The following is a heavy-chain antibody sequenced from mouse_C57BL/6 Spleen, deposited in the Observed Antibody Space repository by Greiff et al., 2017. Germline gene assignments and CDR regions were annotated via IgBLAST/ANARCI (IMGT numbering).Heavy chain of an antibody. D-gene: IGHD2-4*01. Sequence: VQLQQSGAELVRPGTSVKVSCKASGYAFTNYLIEWVKQRPGQGLEWIGVINPGSGGTNYNEKFKGKATLTADKSSSTAYMQLSSLTSEDSAVYFCARGESYDEYDAGDYFDYWGQGTTLTVSS. J-gene: IGHJ2*01. CDR1: GYAFTNYL. CDR3: ARGESYDEYDAGDYFDY. CDR2: INPGSGGT. V-gene: IGHV1-54*01.